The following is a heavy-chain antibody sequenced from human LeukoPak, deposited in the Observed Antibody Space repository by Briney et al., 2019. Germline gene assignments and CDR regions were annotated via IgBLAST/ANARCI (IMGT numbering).Heavy chain of an antibody. J-gene: IGHJ4*02. CDR2: ISYDGSNK. Sequence: GRSLRLSCAASGFTFSSYAMHWVRQAPGKGLEWVAVISYDGSNKYYADSVKGRFTISRDNSKNTLYLQMNSLRAEDTAVYYCARESPGEQRLVPNYFDYWGQGTLVTVSS. CDR3: ARESPGEQRLVPNYFDY. D-gene: IGHD6-13*01. CDR1: GFTFSSYA. V-gene: IGHV3-30-3*01.